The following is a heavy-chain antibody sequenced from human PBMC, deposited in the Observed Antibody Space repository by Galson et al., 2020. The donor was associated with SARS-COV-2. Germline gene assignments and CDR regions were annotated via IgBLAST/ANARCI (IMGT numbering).Heavy chain of an antibody. V-gene: IGHV1-2*06. D-gene: IGHD3-10*01. CDR3: TRGSNSSPFYHFDP. J-gene: IGHJ5*02. CDR1: GYTFSGHY. Sequence: AAVKVSCKASGYTFSGHYMHWVRLAPGQGLEWVGRIHPNSGDTDVAQKFQGRVTMTTDTSLTTAYMELSRLTSDDTAVYYCTRGSNSSPFYHFDPWGQGTLVTVSS. CDR2: IHPNSGDT.